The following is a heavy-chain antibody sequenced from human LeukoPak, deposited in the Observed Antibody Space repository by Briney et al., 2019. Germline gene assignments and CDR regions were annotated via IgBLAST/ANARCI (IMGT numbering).Heavy chain of an antibody. V-gene: IGHV3-74*01. Sequence: GGSLRLSCAASGFTFSSNWIHWVRQAPGKGLVWVSRINRDGSSTDYADSVKGRFTISRDNAKNALYLQMNSLRVEDTAVYYCARVGSSSVYYYYYYMDVWGKGTTVTVSS. J-gene: IGHJ6*03. CDR3: ARVGSSSVYYYYYYMDV. CDR2: INRDGSST. CDR1: GFTFSSNW. D-gene: IGHD6-13*01.